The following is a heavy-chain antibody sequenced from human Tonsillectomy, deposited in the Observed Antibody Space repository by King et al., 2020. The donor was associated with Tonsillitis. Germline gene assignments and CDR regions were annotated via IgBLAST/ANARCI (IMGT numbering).Heavy chain of an antibody. CDR2: IFSNDEK. CDR3: ARITYYYDISCYFRFDY. D-gene: IGHD3-22*01. CDR1: GFSLSNARMG. Sequence: TLKESGPVLVKPTETLTLTCTVSGFSLSNARMGVSWIRQPPGQALEWLAHIFSNDEKSYSTSLKSRLTISKDTSKSQVVLTMTNMDPVDTATYYCARITYYYDISCYFRFDYWGQGTLVTVSS. J-gene: IGHJ4*02. V-gene: IGHV2-26*01.